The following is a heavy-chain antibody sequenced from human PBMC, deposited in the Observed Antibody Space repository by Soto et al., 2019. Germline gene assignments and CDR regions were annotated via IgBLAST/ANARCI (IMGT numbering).Heavy chain of an antibody. Sequence: QVQLQESGPGLVKPSQTLSLTCTVSGGAISSGGYYWSWIGQHPGKGLEWIGYIYYGRSTFYNPSLTRRVTISVDTSKNPFSLKLSSVTAADTVISDCARSVCPWGQGTLVTVSS. CDR1: GGAISSGGYY. V-gene: IGHV4-31*03. J-gene: IGHJ5*02. CDR2: IYYGRST. CDR3: ARSVCP.